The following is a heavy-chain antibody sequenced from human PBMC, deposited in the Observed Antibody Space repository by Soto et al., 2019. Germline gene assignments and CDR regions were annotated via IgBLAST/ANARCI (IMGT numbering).Heavy chain of an antibody. D-gene: IGHD6-13*01. CDR3: GSSWEYGERQVDY. Sequence: QVQLVESGGGVVQPGRSLRLSCAASGFTFSSYAMHWVRQAPGKGLEWVAVISYDGSNKYYADSVKGRFTISIDNSKNTLYLQMNGLRAEDTAVYYWGSSWEYGERQVDYWGQGTLVTVSS. CDR2: ISYDGSNK. CDR1: GFTFSSYA. J-gene: IGHJ4*02. V-gene: IGHV3-30-3*01.